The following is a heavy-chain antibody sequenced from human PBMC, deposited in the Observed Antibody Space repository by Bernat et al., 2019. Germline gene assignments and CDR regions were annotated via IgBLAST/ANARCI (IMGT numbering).Heavy chain of an antibody. J-gene: IGHJ3*02. CDR2: IYSGGST. Sequence: EVQLVESGGGLIQPGGSLRLSCAASGFIVSSNYMSWVRQAPGKGLGWVSVIYSGGSTYYAASVKGRFTISRDNSKNTLCLQMNGLRAEDTAVYYCARDSLDAFDIWGQGTMVTVSS. V-gene: IGHV3-53*01. CDR3: ARDSLDAFDI. CDR1: GFIVSSNY.